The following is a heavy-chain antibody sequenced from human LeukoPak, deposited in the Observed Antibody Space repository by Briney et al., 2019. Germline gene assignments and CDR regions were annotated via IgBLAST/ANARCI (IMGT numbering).Heavy chain of an antibody. Sequence: SETLSLTRTVSGGSIGSYYWSWIRQPPGKGLEWIGYIYDSGSTNYNPSLKSRVTISVDTSKNQFSLKLSSVTAADTAVYYCAREYYYGSGSYVDVWGKGTTVTVSS. V-gene: IGHV4-59*12. CDR2: IYDSGST. CDR1: GGSIGSYY. D-gene: IGHD3-10*01. J-gene: IGHJ6*03. CDR3: AREYYYGSGSYVDV.